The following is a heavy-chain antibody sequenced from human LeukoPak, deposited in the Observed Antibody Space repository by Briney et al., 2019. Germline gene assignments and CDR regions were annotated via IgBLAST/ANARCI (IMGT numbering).Heavy chain of an antibody. CDR3: ARAGDYGDYFDY. CDR1: GFTFSSYS. D-gene: IGHD4-17*01. V-gene: IGHV3-21*01. CDR2: ISSSSSYI. Sequence: GGSLRLSCAASGFTFSSYSMKWVRQAPGKGLEWVSSISSSSSYIYYADSVKGRFTISRDNAKNSLYLQMNSLRAEDTAVYYCARAGDYGDYFDYWGQGTLVTVSS. J-gene: IGHJ4*02.